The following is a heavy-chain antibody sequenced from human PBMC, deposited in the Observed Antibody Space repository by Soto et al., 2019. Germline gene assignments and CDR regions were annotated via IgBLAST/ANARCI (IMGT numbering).Heavy chain of an antibody. D-gene: IGHD1-26*01. CDR3: ARDAGSLGY. CDR2: ISSGSSSI. CDR1: GFTFSSYS. Sequence: EVQLVESGGGLVQPGGSLRLSCAASGFTFSSYSMNWVRQAPGKGLECVSYISSGSSSIYYADSVKGRFTLSRDNAKNSVYLQMNSLRDEDTAVYYCARDAGSLGYWGQGTLVTVSS. V-gene: IGHV3-48*02. J-gene: IGHJ4*02.